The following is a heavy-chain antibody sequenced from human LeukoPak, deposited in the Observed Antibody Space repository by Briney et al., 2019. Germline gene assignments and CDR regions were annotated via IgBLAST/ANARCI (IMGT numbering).Heavy chain of an antibody. D-gene: IGHD5-18*01. V-gene: IGHV4-38-2*02. CDR2: IYHSGST. CDR3: ATQVDTAVPYFDY. J-gene: IGHJ4*02. CDR1: DYSISSGYGYY. Sequence: SETLSLTCTVSDYSISSGYGYYWGWIRQPPGKGLEWIGNIYHSGSTNYNPSLKSRVTISVDTSKNQFSLKLSSVTAADTAVYYCATQVDTAVPYFDYWGQGTLVTVSS.